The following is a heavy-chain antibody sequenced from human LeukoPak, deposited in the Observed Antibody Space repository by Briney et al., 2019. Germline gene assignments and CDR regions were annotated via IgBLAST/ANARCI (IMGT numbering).Heavy chain of an antibody. CDR3: ARQSWGWGNAFDI. J-gene: IGHJ3*02. Sequence: ASVKVSCKASGYTFTSYGISWVRQAPGQGLEWMGWISAYNGNTNYAQKLQGRVTMTTDTSTSTAYMELSSLRSEDTAVYYCARQSWGWGNAFDIWGQGTMVTVSS. CDR1: GYTFTSYG. D-gene: IGHD7-27*01. CDR2: ISAYNGNT. V-gene: IGHV1-18*01.